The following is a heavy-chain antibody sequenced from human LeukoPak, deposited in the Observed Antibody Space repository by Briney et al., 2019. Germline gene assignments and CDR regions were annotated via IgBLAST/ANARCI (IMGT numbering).Heavy chain of an antibody. D-gene: IGHD6-19*01. Sequence: SLRLSCAASGFTFDDYAIYWVRQAPGKGLEWVSGIDWKNDIIGYADSVRGRFTISRDNAKNSLYLQMNSLSAEDTAFYYCAKGGYSRGWSYVDVWGQGTTVTVSS. CDR2: IDWKNDII. V-gene: IGHV3-9*01. CDR3: AKGGYSRGWSYVDV. CDR1: GFTFDDYA. J-gene: IGHJ6*02.